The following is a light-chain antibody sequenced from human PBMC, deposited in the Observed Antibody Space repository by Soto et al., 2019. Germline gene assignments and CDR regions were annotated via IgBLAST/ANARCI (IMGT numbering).Light chain of an antibody. CDR3: RSYTDHNTYV. V-gene: IGLV2-14*01. Sequence: QSALTQPASVSGDPGQSITISCTETSSDVGGYHYVSWYQQHPGKAPKLPIYEVSHRPSGVSNRFSGSKSGNTASLTIYGLHAEDEADYYCRSYTDHNTYVVGNGTKLTVL. CDR2: EVS. CDR1: SSDVGGYHY. J-gene: IGLJ1*01.